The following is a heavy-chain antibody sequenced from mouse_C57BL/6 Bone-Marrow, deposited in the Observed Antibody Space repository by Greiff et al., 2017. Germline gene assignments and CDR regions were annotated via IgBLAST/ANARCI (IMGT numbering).Heavy chain of an antibody. Sequence: DVMLVESGGDLVKPGGSLKLSCAASGFTFSSYGMSWVRQTPDKRLEWVATISSGGSYTYYPDSVKGRFTISRDNAKNTLYLQMSSLKSEDTAMYYCARKVYYGSSFDVWGTGTTVTVSS. CDR3: ARKVYYGSSFDV. D-gene: IGHD1-1*01. V-gene: IGHV5-6*02. J-gene: IGHJ1*03. CDR2: ISSGGSYT. CDR1: GFTFSSYG.